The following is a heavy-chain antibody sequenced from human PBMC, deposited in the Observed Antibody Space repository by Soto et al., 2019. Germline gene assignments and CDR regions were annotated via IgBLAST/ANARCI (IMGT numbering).Heavy chain of an antibody. Sequence: QVQLVQSGPEVKKPGASVKVSCKASGYSFSDYGVTWVRQSPGQGLQWMGWISAYNDDRNYAQSFQDRITMTTDTTTSTASVELRRLRSDDTAVYFCGRARSAAMVTSDYWGQGTLVTVSS. V-gene: IGHV1-18*01. J-gene: IGHJ4*02. CDR1: GYSFSDYG. CDR3: GRARSAAMVTSDY. D-gene: IGHD5-18*01. CDR2: ISAYNDDR.